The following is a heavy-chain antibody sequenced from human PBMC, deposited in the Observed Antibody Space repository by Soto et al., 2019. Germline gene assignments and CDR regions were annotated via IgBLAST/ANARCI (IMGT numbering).Heavy chain of an antibody. J-gene: IGHJ4*02. CDR1: GFTFSSYA. D-gene: IGHD3-3*01. Sequence: PGGSLRLSCAASGFTFSSYAMSWVRQAPGKGLEWVSAISGSGGSTYYADSVKGRFTISRDNSKNTLYLQMNSLRAEDTAVYYCAKPDYDFWSGSEGAFDYWGQGTLVTVSS. CDR3: AKPDYDFWSGSEGAFDY. V-gene: IGHV3-23*01. CDR2: ISGSGGST.